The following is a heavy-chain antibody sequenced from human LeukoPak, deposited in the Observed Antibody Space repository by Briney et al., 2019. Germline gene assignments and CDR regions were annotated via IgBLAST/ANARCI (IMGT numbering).Heavy chain of an antibody. CDR2: IEPSDSYT. Sequence: GESLKISCKGSGYSFTSYWITWVRQMPGQGLERMGRIEPSDSYTNYSPPFQGHVTISADKSISTAYLQWSSLKASDTAMYYCARRITPAGMDVWGQGTTVTVSS. D-gene: IGHD1-14*01. V-gene: IGHV5-10-1*01. CDR3: ARRITPAGMDV. J-gene: IGHJ6*02. CDR1: GYSFTSYW.